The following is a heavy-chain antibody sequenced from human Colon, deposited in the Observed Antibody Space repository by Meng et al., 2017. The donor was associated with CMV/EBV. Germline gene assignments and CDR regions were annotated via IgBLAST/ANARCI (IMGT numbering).Heavy chain of an antibody. CDR1: GGTFNKFA. D-gene: IGHD1-26*01. CDR3: ARESSGGTYYLLGGENWFDP. J-gene: IGHJ5*02. V-gene: IGHV1-69*05. CDR2: IVPMYDTT. Sequence: SVKVSCKASGGTFNKFAIIWVRQAPGQGIEWMGGIVPMYDTTYYAQKFQGRVTITTDESTTTVYMELSSLRSEDTALYYCARESSGGTYYLLGGENWFDPWGQGTLVTVSS.